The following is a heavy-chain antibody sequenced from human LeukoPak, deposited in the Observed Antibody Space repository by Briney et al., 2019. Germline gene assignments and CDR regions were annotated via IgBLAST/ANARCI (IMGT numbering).Heavy chain of an antibody. J-gene: IGHJ3*02. V-gene: IGHV3-74*01. Sequence: AGGSLRLSCAASGFTFSSYWMHWVRQAPGEGLVWVSHIRSDGSTINYADSVKGRFTISRDNAKNTLYLQMNSLRVEDTAVYYCARDAAGASDMWGQGTMVTVSS. D-gene: IGHD6-13*01. CDR2: IRSDGSTI. CDR1: GFTFSSYW. CDR3: ARDAAGASDM.